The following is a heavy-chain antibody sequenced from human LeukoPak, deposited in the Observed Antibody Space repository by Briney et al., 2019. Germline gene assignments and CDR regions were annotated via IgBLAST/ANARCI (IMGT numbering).Heavy chain of an antibody. CDR1: GFTFTNYW. J-gene: IGHJ4*02. CDR2: IHKAGSES. CDR3: ARVGAREIQRVFEY. D-gene: IGHD1-26*01. Sequence: GGSLRLSCAASGFTFTNYWMTWVRQVPGKGLEWVANIHKAGSESYYVDSVKGRFAISRDNAKNSLYLQLSGLRVEDTAVYYCARVGAREIQRVFEYWGQGTLVTVSS. V-gene: IGHV3-7*01.